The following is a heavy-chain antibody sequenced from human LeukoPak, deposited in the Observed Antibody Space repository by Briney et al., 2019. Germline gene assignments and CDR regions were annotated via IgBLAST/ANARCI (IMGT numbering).Heavy chain of an antibody. CDR1: GFTFSSYS. J-gene: IGHJ4*02. CDR2: ISSSSSTI. CDR3: AKGSSGWYWYYFDY. Sequence: GGSLRLSCAASGFTFSSYSMNWVRQAPGKGLEWVSYISSSSSTIYYADSVKGRFTISRDNAKNSLYLQMNSLRAEDTAVYYCAKGSSGWYWYYFDYWGQGTLVTVSS. D-gene: IGHD6-19*01. V-gene: IGHV3-48*01.